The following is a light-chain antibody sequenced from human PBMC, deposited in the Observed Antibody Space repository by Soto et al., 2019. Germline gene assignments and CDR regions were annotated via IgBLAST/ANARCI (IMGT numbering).Light chain of an antibody. V-gene: IGKV1-5*03. CDR3: QQLHDYPIT. CDR2: KAS. Sequence: DIQMTQSPSSLSASVGDRGTISCLASQTISSWLAWYQQKPGKAPKLLIYKASTLKSGVPSRFSGSGSGTDFTLIISSLQPEDFATYYCQQLHDYPITFGQGTRLEIK. J-gene: IGKJ5*01. CDR1: QTISSW.